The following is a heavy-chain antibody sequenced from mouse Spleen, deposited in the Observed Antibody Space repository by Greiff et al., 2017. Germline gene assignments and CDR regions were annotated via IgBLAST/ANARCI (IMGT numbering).Heavy chain of an antibody. D-gene: IGHD1-1*01. CDR3: ARPDYGSSPFAY. J-gene: IGHJ3*01. CDR1: GFTFSSYA. V-gene: IGHV5-9*04. CDR2: ISSGGGNT. Sequence: EVKLVESGGGLVKLGGSLKLSCAASGFTFSSYAMSWVRQTPEKRLEWVATISSGGGNTYYPDSVKGRFTISRDNAKNTLYLQMSSLKSEDTAMYYCARPDYGSSPFAYWGQGTLVTVSA.